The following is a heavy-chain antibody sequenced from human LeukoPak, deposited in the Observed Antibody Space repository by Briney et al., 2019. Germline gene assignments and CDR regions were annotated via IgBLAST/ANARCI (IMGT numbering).Heavy chain of an antibody. D-gene: IGHD4-17*01. CDR1: GFTFSSYE. J-gene: IGHJ4*02. V-gene: IGHV3-48*03. Sequence: GGSLRLSCAASGFTFSSYEMNWVRQASGKGLEWVSYISSSGSTIYYADSVKGRFTISRDNAKNSLYLQMNSLRAEDTAVYYCARVNGDYFDYWGQGTLVTVSS. CDR3: ARVNGDYFDY. CDR2: ISSSGSTI.